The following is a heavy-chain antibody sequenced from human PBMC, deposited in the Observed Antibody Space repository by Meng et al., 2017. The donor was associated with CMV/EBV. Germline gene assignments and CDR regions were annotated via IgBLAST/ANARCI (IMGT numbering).Heavy chain of an antibody. CDR1: GFPFSSYE. D-gene: IGHD5-12*01. Sequence: GGSLRLSCAASGFPFSSYEMNWVRQAPGKGLEGVSYISSSGSTIYYADSVKGRFTNSTDNAKNSLYMQMNSLRAEDTAVYYCSREGGVATTDYYYYYGMDVWGQGTTVTVSS. J-gene: IGHJ6*02. CDR2: ISSSGSTI. CDR3: SREGGVATTDYYYYYGMDV. V-gene: IGHV3-48*03.